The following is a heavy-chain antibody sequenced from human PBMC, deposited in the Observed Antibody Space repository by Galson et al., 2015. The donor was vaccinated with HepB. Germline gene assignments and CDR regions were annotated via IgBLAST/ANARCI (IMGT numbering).Heavy chain of an antibody. CDR3: ARAVAGVLYFDY. V-gene: IGHV4-59*01. CDR2: IYYSGST. CDR1: GGSISSYY. Sequence: ETLSLTCTVSGGSISSYYWSWIRQPPGKGLEWIGYIYYSGSTNYNPSLKSRVTISVDTSKNQFSLKLSSVTAADTAVYYCARAVAGVLYFDYWGQGTLVTVSS. D-gene: IGHD6-19*01. J-gene: IGHJ4*02.